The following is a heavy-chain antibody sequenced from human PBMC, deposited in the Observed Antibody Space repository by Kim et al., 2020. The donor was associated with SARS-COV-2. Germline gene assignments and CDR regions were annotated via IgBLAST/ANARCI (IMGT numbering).Heavy chain of an antibody. J-gene: IGHJ4*02. CDR3: ARQVRVIDY. Sequence: SYTNYSPSFQGHVTISADKSSSTAYLQWSSLKASDTAMYYCARQVRVIDYWGQGTLVTVSS. V-gene: IGHV5-10-1*01. CDR2: SYT.